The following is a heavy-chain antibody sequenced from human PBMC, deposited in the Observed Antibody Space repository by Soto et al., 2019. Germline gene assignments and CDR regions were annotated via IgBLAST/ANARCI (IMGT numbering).Heavy chain of an antibody. J-gene: IGHJ4*02. CDR2: IYYSGST. CDR3: ASLGYCSGGSCYWDFAY. D-gene: IGHD2-15*01. Sequence: SETLSLTCTVSGGSISSSSYYWGWIRQPPGKGLEWIGSIYYSGSTYYNPSLKSRVIISVDTSKNQFSLKLSSVTAADTAVYYCASLGYCSGGSCYWDFAYWGQGTLVTGSS. CDR1: GGSISSSSYY. V-gene: IGHV4-39*01.